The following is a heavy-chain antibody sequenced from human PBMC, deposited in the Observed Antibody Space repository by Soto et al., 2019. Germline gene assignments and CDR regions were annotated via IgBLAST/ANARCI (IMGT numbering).Heavy chain of an antibody. CDR3: ARKDSGYGDYMDV. CDR1: GGSISSGGYY. CDR2: IYYSGST. D-gene: IGHD5-12*01. J-gene: IGHJ6*03. Sequence: QVQLQESGPGLVKPSQTLSLTCTVSGGSISSGGYYWSWIRQHPGKGLEWIGYIYYSGSTYYNPSLKSRVTMSVDTSENQCSLRLSSVTAADTAVYYCARKDSGYGDYMDVWGKGTTVTASS. V-gene: IGHV4-31*03.